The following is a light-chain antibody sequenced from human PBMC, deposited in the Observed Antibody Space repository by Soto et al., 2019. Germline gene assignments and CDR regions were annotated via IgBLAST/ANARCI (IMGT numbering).Light chain of an antibody. CDR3: QQYNNWPPAT. V-gene: IGKV3D-15*01. Sequence: EIVMTQSPATLSVSPGEIATLSCRASQSVSNNYLAWYQQKPGQAPRLLIYGASTRATGIPDRFSGSGSGTEFTLTISSLQSEDFAVHYCQQYNNWPPATFGQGTRLEIK. J-gene: IGKJ5*01. CDR2: GAS. CDR1: QSVSNN.